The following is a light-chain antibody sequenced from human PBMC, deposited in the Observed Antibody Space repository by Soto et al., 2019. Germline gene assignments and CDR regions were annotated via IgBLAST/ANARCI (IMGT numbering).Light chain of an antibody. J-gene: IGLJ1*01. CDR3: QTWGTGPFV. CDR1: SGHSSYA. CDR2: LNSDGSH. Sequence: QLVLTQSPSVSASLGASVKLTCTLSSGHSSYAIAWHQQQPEKGPRYLMKLNSDGSHSKGDGIPDRFSGSSSGAERYLTISSLQSEDEADYYCQTWGTGPFVFGTGTKVTVL. V-gene: IGLV4-69*01.